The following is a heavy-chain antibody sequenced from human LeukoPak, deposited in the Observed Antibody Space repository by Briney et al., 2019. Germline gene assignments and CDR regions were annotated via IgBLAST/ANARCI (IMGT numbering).Heavy chain of an antibody. CDR2: LNAGGGST. CDR3: ARVVRSTSYMDV. CDR1: GFTFGSYA. D-gene: IGHD2-2*01. J-gene: IGHJ6*03. V-gene: IGHV3-23*01. Sequence: GGSLRLSCAASGFTFGSYAMTWVRQAPGKGLEWVSALNAGGGSTYYADSVKGRFTISRDNSKNTLYLQMNSLRADDTAVYYCARVVRSTSYMDVWGQGTTVTASS.